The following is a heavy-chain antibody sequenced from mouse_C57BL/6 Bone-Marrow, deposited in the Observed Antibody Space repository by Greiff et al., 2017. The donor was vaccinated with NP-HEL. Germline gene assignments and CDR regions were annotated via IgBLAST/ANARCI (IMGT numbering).Heavy chain of an antibody. CDR3: ARDYYGSSYLPYYFAMDY. CDR1: GFTFSSYA. CDR2: ISDGGSYT. J-gene: IGHJ4*01. D-gene: IGHD1-1*01. Sequence: EVKLVESGGGLVKPGGSLKLSCAASGFTFSSYAMSWVRQTPEKRLEWVATISDGGSYTYYPDNVKGRFTISRDNAKNNLYLQMSHLKSEDTAMYYCARDYYGSSYLPYYFAMDYWGQGTSVTVSS. V-gene: IGHV5-4*03.